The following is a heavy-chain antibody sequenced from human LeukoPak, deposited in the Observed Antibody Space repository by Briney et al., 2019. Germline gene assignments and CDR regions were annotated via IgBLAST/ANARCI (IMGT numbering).Heavy chain of an antibody. D-gene: IGHD3-9*01. CDR2: ISAYNGNT. J-gene: IGHJ5*02. CDR3: ARECYDILTGYSDGWFDP. CDR1: GYTFTSYG. Sequence: ASVKVSCKASGYTFTSYGISWVRQAPGQGLEWMGWISAYNGNTNYAQKLQGRVTMTTDTSTSTAYMELRSLRSDDTAVYYCARECYDILTGYSDGWFDPWGQGTLVTVSS. V-gene: IGHV1-18*01.